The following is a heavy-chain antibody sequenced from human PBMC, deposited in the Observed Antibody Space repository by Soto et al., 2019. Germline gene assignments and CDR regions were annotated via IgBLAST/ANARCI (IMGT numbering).Heavy chain of an antibody. Sequence: GASVKVSCKASGYPFTSYAMHWVRQAPGQRLELMGWINAGNGNTKYSQKLQGRVTMTTDTSTSTAYMELRSLRSDDTAVYYCARNPLRKVVVTPVVGFDPWGQGTLVTVSS. J-gene: IGHJ5*02. CDR1: GYPFTSYA. D-gene: IGHD2-21*02. V-gene: IGHV1-3*01. CDR2: INAGNGNT. CDR3: ARNPLRKVVVTPVVGFDP.